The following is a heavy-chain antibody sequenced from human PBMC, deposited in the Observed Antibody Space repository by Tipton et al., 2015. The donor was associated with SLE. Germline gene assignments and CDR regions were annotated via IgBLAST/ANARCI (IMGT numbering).Heavy chain of an antibody. V-gene: IGHV3-9*01. CDR2: ISWNSGSI. D-gene: IGHD5-18*01. CDR1: GFSFGEFA. Sequence: SLRLSCKASGFSFGEFAMSWVRQAPGNGLEWVSGISWNSGSIGYADSVKGRFTISRDNAKNSLYLQMNSLRAEDTALYYCAKHDSYGQSGFGYWGQGTLVTVSS. CDR3: AKHDSYGQSGFGY. J-gene: IGHJ4*02.